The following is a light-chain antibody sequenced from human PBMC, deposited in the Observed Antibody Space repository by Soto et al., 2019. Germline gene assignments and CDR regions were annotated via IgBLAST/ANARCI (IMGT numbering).Light chain of an antibody. Sequence: DIQMTQSPSSLSASVGDRVTIACRASQSISSYLNWFQQKPGRAPKLLIYAASALRSGVPSRFSGSGSGTDFTLTINSLQPEDFAVYYCQQSYSAPVTFGQGTKL. J-gene: IGKJ2*01. CDR2: AAS. V-gene: IGKV1-39*01. CDR1: QSISSY. CDR3: QQSYSAPVT.